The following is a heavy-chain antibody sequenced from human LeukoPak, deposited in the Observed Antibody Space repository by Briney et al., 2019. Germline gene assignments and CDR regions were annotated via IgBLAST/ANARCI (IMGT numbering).Heavy chain of an antibody. Sequence: ASVKVSCKASGYSFIGYSMHWVRQAPGQGLEWMGWIIPNTGGTNYAQNFQGRVTMTWDTSITTALMELTSLKSDDTAVYYCVVPNPRTTGTTPYYYYYYIDVWGKGTTVTVSS. J-gene: IGHJ6*03. D-gene: IGHD1-1*01. CDR1: GYSFIGYS. CDR2: IIPNTGGT. CDR3: VVPNPRTTGTTPYYYYYYIDV. V-gene: IGHV1-2*02.